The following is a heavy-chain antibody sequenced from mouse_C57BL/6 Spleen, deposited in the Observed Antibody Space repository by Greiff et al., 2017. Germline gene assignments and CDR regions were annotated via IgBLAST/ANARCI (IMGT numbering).Heavy chain of an antibody. D-gene: IGHD2-4*01. CDR2: ISSGGDYI. CDR3: TRDPTMITRGIYYAMDY. V-gene: IGHV5-9-1*02. Sequence: DVMLVESGEGLVKPGGSLKLSCAASGFTFSSYAMSWVRQTPEKRLEWVAYISSGGDYIYYADTVKGRFTISRDNARNTLYLQMSSLKSEDTAMYYCTRDPTMITRGIYYAMDYWGQGTSVTVSS. J-gene: IGHJ4*01. CDR1: GFTFSSYA.